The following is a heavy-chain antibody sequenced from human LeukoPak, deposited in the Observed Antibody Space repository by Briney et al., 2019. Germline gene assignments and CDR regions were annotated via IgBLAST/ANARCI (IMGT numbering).Heavy chain of an antibody. J-gene: IGHJ4*02. CDR3: ARGPYTDY. Sequence: GGSLRLSCAASGFTFSSYAMHWVRQAPGKGLEWVAVISYDGSNKYYADSVKGRFTISRDNAKNSLYLQMNSLRAEDTALYYCARGPYTDYWGQGTLVTVSS. V-gene: IGHV3-30*04. CDR2: ISYDGSNK. CDR1: GFTFSSYA. D-gene: IGHD4-11*01.